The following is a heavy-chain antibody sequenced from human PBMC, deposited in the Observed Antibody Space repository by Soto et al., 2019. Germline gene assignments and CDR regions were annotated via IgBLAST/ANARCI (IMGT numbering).Heavy chain of an antibody. CDR1: GFTFSDYY. J-gene: IGHJ6*02. V-gene: IGHV3-11*01. Sequence: GGSLRLSCAASGFTFSDYYMSWIRQAPGKGLEWVSYISSSGSTIYYADSVKGRFTISRDNAKNSLYLQMNSLRAEDTAVYYCASLYGSGSYFGYYYGMDVWGQGTTATVSS. CDR2: ISSSGSTI. D-gene: IGHD3-10*01. CDR3: ASLYGSGSYFGYYYGMDV.